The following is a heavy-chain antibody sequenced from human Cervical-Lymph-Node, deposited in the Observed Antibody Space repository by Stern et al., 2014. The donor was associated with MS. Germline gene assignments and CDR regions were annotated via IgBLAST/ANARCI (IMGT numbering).Heavy chain of an antibody. Sequence: VQLVQSGAEVKKPGESLKISCKASGYDFTSYWIGWVRQMPGKGLEWMGIIYPCDSDTRYTPSFQGQVTIAADKSISTAYLQWSSLKASDTAIYYCARQKRDYFYGMDVLGQGTKVTVSS. CDR1: GYDFTSYW. V-gene: IGHV5-51*01. J-gene: IGHJ6*02. CDR2: IYPCDSDT. CDR3: ARQKRDYFYGMDV.